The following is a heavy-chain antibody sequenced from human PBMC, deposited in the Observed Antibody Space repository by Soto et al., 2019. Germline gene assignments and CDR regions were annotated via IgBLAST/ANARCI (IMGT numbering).Heavy chain of an antibody. Sequence: GGSLRLSCAASGFTFSSYWMSWVRQAPGKGLEWVANIKQDGSEKYYVDSVKGRFTISRDNAKNSLYLQMNSLRAEDTAVYYCARDRTLPYCGGDCRPGAFDIWGQGTMVTVSS. V-gene: IGHV3-7*01. D-gene: IGHD2-21*02. J-gene: IGHJ3*02. CDR2: IKQDGSEK. CDR3: ARDRTLPYCGGDCRPGAFDI. CDR1: GFTFSSYW.